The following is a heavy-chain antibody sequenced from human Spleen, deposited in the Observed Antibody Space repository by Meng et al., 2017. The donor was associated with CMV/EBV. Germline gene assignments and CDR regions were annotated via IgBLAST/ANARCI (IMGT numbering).Heavy chain of an antibody. D-gene: IGHD4-17*01. CDR1: GFTFSTYP. CDR2: ISHDGTNK. J-gene: IGHJ4*02. V-gene: IGHV3-30*04. CDR3: VREDYGDYFFDT. Sequence: GESLKISCAASGFTFSTYPMHWVRQAPGKGLEWVAVISHDGTNKYYADSAKGRFTISRDNSKNTLYLQMNSLRAEDTAVYYCVREDYGDYFFDTWGQGTLVTVSS.